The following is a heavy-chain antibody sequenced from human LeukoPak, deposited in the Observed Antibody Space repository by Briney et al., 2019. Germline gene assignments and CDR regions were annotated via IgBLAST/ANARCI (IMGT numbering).Heavy chain of an antibody. J-gene: IGHJ4*02. Sequence: PSETLSLTCTVSGGSISSSSYYWGWIRQPPGKGLEWIGSIYYSGSTYYNPSLKSRVTISVDTSKNQFSLKLSSVTAADTAVYYCAIRYYYPLYYFDYWGQGTLVTVSS. CDR2: IYYSGST. CDR3: AIRYYYPLYYFDY. CDR1: GGSISSSSYY. V-gene: IGHV4-39*01. D-gene: IGHD3-10*01.